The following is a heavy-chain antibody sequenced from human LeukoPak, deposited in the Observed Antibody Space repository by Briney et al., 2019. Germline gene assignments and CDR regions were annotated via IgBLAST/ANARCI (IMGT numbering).Heavy chain of an antibody. V-gene: IGHV1-46*01. D-gene: IGHD1-26*01. J-gene: IGHJ3*02. CDR2: INPSGGST. CDR1: GYTFTSYY. CDR3: ARIVGALRGVAAFDI. Sequence: ASVKVSCKASGYTFTSYYMHWVRQAPGQGLEWMGIINPSGGSTSYAQKFQGRVTMTRDTSTSTVYMELSSLSSEDTAVYYCARIVGALRGVAAFDIWGQGTMVTVSS.